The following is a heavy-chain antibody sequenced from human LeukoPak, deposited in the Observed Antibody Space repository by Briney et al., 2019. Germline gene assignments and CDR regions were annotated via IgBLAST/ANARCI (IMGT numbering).Heavy chain of an antibody. J-gene: IGHJ3*02. D-gene: IGHD3-22*01. CDR3: ARGGAYYDSSDAFDI. V-gene: IGHV1-3*01. CDR2: INAGNGNT. Sequence: ASVTVSFTASGYTFTTYAMHWVRQAPGQRLEWMGWINAGNGNTKYSQKFQGRVTITRDTSASTAYMDLSSLRSEDTAVYYCARGGAYYDSSDAFDIWGQGTMVTVSS. CDR1: GYTFTTYA.